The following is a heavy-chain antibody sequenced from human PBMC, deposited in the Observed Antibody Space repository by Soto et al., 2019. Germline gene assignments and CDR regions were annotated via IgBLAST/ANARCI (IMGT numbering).Heavy chain of an antibody. D-gene: IGHD1-26*01. CDR1: GFTFSIYA. CDR2: ISDSGRT. V-gene: IGHV3-23*01. Sequence: EVQVLESGGGLVQPGGSLRLSCAASGFTFSIYAMSWVRQAPGKGLDWVSAISDSGRTYYADSVKGRFTISRDNSKNTVFLQMSRPRADDTAVYYCATRKYSGVVDGNADVDVWCQGTAVTVSS. J-gene: IGHJ6*02. CDR3: ATRKYSGVVDGNADVDV.